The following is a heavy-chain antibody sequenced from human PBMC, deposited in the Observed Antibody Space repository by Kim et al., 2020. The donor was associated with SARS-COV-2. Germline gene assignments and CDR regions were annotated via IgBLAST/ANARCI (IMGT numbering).Heavy chain of an antibody. J-gene: IGHJ2*01. CDR3: ARHLHVNTGTFYWYFDL. CDR2: IFGSGSGT. V-gene: IGHV3-23*01. D-gene: IGHD3-3*02. CDR1: GFTFRNSA. Sequence: GGSLRLSCAASGFTFRNSAMSWVRQAPGKGLEWVAGIFGSGSGTYYADPVKGRFSISRDNSQSTLFLQMDNLRAEDTAVYYCARHLHVNTGTFYWYFDLWGRGTLVTVSS.